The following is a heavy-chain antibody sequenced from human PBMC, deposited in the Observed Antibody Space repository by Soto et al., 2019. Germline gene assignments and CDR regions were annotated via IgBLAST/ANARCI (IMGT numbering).Heavy chain of an antibody. CDR3: ARGLGGRMDD. Sequence: QVQLVQSGAEVKKPGSSVRVSCKASGTIFSSYTISWVRQAPGQGLEWMGRIIPILGETNSAQKFQGRVTPSXDKSTNTAYRELKSLRLEDTALYYCARGLGGRMDDWGQGTTVTVSS. V-gene: IGHV1-69*02. CDR2: IIPILGET. J-gene: IGHJ6*02. CDR1: GTIFSSYT. D-gene: IGHD3-16*01.